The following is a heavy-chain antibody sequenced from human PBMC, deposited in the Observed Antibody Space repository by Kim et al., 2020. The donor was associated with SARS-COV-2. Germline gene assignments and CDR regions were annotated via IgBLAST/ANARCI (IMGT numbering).Heavy chain of an antibody. V-gene: IGHV4-34*01. D-gene: IGHD4-17*01. CDR1: GGSFSGYY. CDR3: ARGPGSAVTRPNNWFDP. J-gene: IGHJ5*02. CDR2: INHSGST. Sequence: SETLSLTCAVYGGSFSGYYWNWIRQPPGKGLEWIGEINHSGSTNNNPSLKSRVSISADKSKNQFSLRLSSVTAADTAVYYCARGPGSAVTRPNNWFDPWGQGTLVTVSS.